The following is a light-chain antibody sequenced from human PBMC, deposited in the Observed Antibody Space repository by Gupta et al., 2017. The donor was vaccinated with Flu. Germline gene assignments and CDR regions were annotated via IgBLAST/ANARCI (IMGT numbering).Light chain of an antibody. Sequence: SYELTQPLSVSVAQGQTARITCGGNNIGRKSVHWYQQTPGQAPVLVIYRDDNRPSEIPERFSGSNSGNTATLTISRAQVGDEADYYCQVWDSTTVVFGGGTKLTVL. J-gene: IGLJ2*01. CDR1: NIGRKS. CDR2: RDD. CDR3: QVWDSTTVV. V-gene: IGLV3-9*01.